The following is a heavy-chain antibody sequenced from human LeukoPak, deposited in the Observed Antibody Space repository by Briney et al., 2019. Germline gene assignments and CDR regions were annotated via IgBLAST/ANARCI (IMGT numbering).Heavy chain of an antibody. CDR3: ARVIVVPAAIRDYYYYYMDV. J-gene: IGHJ6*03. CDR2: IYHSGST. Sequence: PSETLSLTCTVSGYSISSGYYWGWIRQPPGKGLEWIGSIYHSGSTYYSPSLKSRVTISVDTSKNQFSLKLSSVTAADTAVYYCARVIVVPAAIRDYYYYYMDVWGKGTTVTVSS. V-gene: IGHV4-38-2*02. D-gene: IGHD2-2*02. CDR1: GYSISSGYY.